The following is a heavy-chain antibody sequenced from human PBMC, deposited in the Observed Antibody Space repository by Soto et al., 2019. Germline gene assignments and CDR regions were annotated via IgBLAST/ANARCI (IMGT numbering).Heavy chain of an antibody. D-gene: IGHD3-10*01. Sequence: GSLRLSCAASGFTFSSYAMSWVRQAPGKGLEWVSAISGSGGSTYYADSVKGRFTISRDNSKNTLYLQMNSLRAEDTAVYYCAKGYGSGSYRYYFDYWGQGTLVTVSS. V-gene: IGHV3-23*01. J-gene: IGHJ4*02. CDR1: GFTFSSYA. CDR2: ISGSGGST. CDR3: AKGYGSGSYRYYFDY.